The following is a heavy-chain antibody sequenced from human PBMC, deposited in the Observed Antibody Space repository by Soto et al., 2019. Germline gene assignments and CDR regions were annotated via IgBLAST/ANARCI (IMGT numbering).Heavy chain of an antibody. V-gene: IGHV3-23*01. D-gene: IGHD2-15*01. CDR2: ISGSGGST. CDR1: GVTFSSYA. J-gene: IGHJ3*02. Sequence: GGSLRLSCAAAGVTFSSYAMSWVRQAPGKGLEWVSAISGSGGSTYYADSVKGRFTISRDNSKNTLYLQMNSLRAEDTAVYYCAKDGSLDVVVVAATGFVSFDIWGQGTMVTVSS. CDR3: AKDGSLDVVVVAATGFVSFDI.